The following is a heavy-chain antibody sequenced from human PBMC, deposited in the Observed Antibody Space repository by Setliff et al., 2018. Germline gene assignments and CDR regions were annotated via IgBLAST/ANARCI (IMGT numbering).Heavy chain of an antibody. V-gene: IGHV4-39*07. CDR2: IYFGGNT. Sequence: SETLSLTCTVPGGSISDNGYFWGWVRQPPGKGLEWIGNIYFGGNTYFNPSFKSRVTMSIDTSNSQFSLKLSSVTAEDTAVYYCARSPANGGHDAFDVWGQGTMVTVSS. D-gene: IGHD6-25*01. J-gene: IGHJ3*01. CDR1: GGSISDNGYF. CDR3: ARSPANGGHDAFDV.